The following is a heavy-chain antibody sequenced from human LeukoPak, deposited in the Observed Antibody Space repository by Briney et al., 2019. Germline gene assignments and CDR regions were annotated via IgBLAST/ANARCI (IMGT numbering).Heavy chain of an antibody. D-gene: IGHD6-19*01. J-gene: IGHJ4*02. CDR2: IYWDDDK. CDR3: AHSPRYSSGWYYDY. V-gene: IGHV2-5*02. Sequence: ILSLTCPVSGGSISSSSYYWGWIRQPPGKGLEWLALIYWDDDKRYSPSLKSRLTITKDTSKNQVVLTMTNMDSEDSATYYCAHSPRYSSGWYYDYWGQGIMVTVSS. CDR1: GGSISSSSYY.